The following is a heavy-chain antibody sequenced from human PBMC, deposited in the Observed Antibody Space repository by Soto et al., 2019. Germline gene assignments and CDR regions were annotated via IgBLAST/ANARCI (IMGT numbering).Heavy chain of an antibody. CDR2: ISGSGGST. Sequence: GGSLRLSCAASGFTFSSYAMSWVRQAPGKGLEWVSAISGSGGSTYYADSVKGRFTISRDNSKNTLYLQMNSLRAEDTAVYYCAKDCAEGYCTNGVCYIGPYYFDYWGQGTLVTVSS. CDR3: AKDCAEGYCTNGVCYIGPYYFDY. J-gene: IGHJ4*02. CDR1: GFTFSSYA. D-gene: IGHD2-8*01. V-gene: IGHV3-23*01.